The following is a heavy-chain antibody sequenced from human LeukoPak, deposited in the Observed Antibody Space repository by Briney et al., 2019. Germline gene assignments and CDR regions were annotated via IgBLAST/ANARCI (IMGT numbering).Heavy chain of an antibody. CDR1: GFTLSTYS. D-gene: IGHD5-12*01. CDR3: ARDPYSGHYGNDYYYYMDV. CDR2: ISSSSLYI. J-gene: IGHJ6*03. V-gene: IGHV3-21*01. Sequence: GGSLRLSCAASGFTLSTYSLNWVRQAPGKGLEWVSSISSSSLYIYYADSVKGRFTISRDNAKSSLYLQMNNLRAEDTAVYYCARDPYSGHYGNDYYYYMDVWGKGTTVTISS.